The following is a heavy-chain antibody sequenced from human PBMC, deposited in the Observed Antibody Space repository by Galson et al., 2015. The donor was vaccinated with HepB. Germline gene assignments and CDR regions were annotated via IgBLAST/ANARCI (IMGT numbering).Heavy chain of an antibody. J-gene: IGHJ4*02. CDR2: ISGSGGCT. Sequence: SLRLSCAASGFTFSNYAMSWVRQAPGKGLEWVSGISGSGGCTYYADSVKGRFTISRDNSKNTLYLQMNSLRAEDTAVYNCAKSGYCSGGSCYEEYYFDYWGQGTLVTVSS. D-gene: IGHD2-15*01. CDR1: GFTFSNYA. V-gene: IGHV3-23*01. CDR3: AKSGYCSGGSCYEEYYFDY.